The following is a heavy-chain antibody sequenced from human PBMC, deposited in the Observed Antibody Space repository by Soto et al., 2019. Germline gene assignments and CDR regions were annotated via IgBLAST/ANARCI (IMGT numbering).Heavy chain of an antibody. J-gene: IGHJ3*02. D-gene: IGHD3-3*01. V-gene: IGHV3-74*01. CDR3: AREEIFGVVIDAVDI. CDR2: INSDGSST. CDR1: GFTFSRYW. Sequence: EVQLVESGGGLVQPGGSLRLSCAASGFTFSRYWIHWVRQAPGKGLVWVSRINSDGSSTTYADSVKGRFTISRDNAKNTLYLQMNSLRAEDTAVYYCAREEIFGVVIDAVDIWGQGTMVTVSS.